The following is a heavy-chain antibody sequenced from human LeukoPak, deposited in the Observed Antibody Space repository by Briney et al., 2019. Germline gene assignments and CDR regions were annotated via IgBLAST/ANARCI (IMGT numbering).Heavy chain of an antibody. CDR1: GYTFTDYY. CDR2: INPNSGGT. D-gene: IGHD5-12*01. CDR3: ARDPRKYGGYQMNY. J-gene: IGHJ4*02. Sequence: ASVKVSCKASGYTFTDYYMHWVRQAPGEGLEWMGWINPNSGGTNYAQKFQGRVTMTRDTSISTAYMELSRLRSDDTAVYYCARDPRKYGGYQMNYWGQGTLVTVSS. V-gene: IGHV1-2*02.